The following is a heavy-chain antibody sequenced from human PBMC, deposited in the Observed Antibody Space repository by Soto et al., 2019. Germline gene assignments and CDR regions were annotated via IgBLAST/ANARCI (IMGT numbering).Heavy chain of an antibody. D-gene: IGHD3-22*01. CDR3: ARDLTTYYYDSSGPKGFDY. CDR2: IIPIFGTA. CDR1: GGTFSSYA. J-gene: IGHJ4*02. V-gene: IGHV1-69*01. Sequence: GASVKVSCKASGGTFSSYAISWVRQAPGQGLEWMGGIIPIFGTANYAQKFQGRVTITADESTSTAYMELSSLRSEDTAVYYCARDLTTYYYDSSGPKGFDYWGQGTLVTSPQ.